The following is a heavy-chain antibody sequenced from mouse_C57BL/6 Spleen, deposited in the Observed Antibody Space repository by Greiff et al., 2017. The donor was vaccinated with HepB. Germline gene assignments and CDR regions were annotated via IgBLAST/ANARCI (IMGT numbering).Heavy chain of an antibody. CDR2: IYPGDGDT. CDR1: GYAFSSYW. V-gene: IGHV1-80*01. Sequence: QVQLKQSGAELVKPGASVKISCKASGYAFSSYWMNWVKQRPGKGLEWIGQIYPGDGDTNYNGKFKGKATLTADKSSSTAYMQLSSLTSEDSAVYFCARGGDDYLYYYAMDYWGQGTSVTVSS. D-gene: IGHD2-4*01. J-gene: IGHJ4*01. CDR3: ARGGDDYLYYYAMDY.